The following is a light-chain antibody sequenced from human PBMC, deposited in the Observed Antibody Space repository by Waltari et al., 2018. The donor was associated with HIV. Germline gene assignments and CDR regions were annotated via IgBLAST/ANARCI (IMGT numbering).Light chain of an antibody. J-gene: IGLJ2*01. CDR1: SSNIGTTL. CDR3: ATWDVSLNGYVL. V-gene: IGLV1-44*01. Sequence: QSVLTQPPSASGTPGQRVTLSCSGSSSNIGTTLVSWYQHLPPTAPKLLIYNNKQRPSGVPDRFSGSKSGTSASLAISGLQSEDEADYYCATWDVSLNGYVLFGGGTKVTVL. CDR2: NNK.